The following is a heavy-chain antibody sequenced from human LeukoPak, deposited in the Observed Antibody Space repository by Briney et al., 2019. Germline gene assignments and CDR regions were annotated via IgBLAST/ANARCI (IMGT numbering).Heavy chain of an antibody. V-gene: IGHV3-30*18. J-gene: IGHJ4*02. CDR1: GFTLSSYS. CDR2: ISYDGSNK. D-gene: IGHD5-12*01. CDR3: AKVYSGYDLEYYFDY. Sequence: GRSLRLSCAASGFTLSSYSMNWVRQAPGKGLEWVAVISYDGSNKYYADSVKGRFTISRDNSKNTLYLQMNSLRAEDTAVYYCAKVYSGYDLEYYFDYWGQGTLVTVSS.